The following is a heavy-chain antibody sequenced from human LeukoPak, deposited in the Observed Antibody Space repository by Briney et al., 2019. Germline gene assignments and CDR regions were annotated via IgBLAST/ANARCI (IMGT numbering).Heavy chain of an antibody. V-gene: IGHV4-34*01. J-gene: IGHJ6*03. CDR1: GGSFSGYY. Sequence: SETLSLTCAVYGGSFSGYYWSWIRQPPGKGLEWIGEINHSGSTNYNPSLKSRVTISVDTSKNQFSLKLSSVTAADTAVYYCARGRYSSSSDYYYMDVWGKGTTVTVSS. CDR2: INHSGST. CDR3: ARGRYSSSSDYYYMDV. D-gene: IGHD6-6*01.